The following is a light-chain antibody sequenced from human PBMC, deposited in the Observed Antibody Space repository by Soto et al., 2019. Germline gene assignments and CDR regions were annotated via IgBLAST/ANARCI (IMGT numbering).Light chain of an antibody. CDR1: QGISSY. CDR2: AAS. J-gene: IGKJ3*01. CDR3: QQYYSYPPIT. Sequence: AIRMTQSPSSFSASTGDRVTITCRASQGISSYLAWYRQKPGKAPKLLIYAASTLQSGVPSRFSGSGSGTDFTLTISCLQSEDFATYYCQQYYSYPPITFGPGTKVDIK. V-gene: IGKV1-8*01.